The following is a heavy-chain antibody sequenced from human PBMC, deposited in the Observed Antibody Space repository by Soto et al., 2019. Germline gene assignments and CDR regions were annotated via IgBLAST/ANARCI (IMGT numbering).Heavy chain of an antibody. Sequence: QVQLVQSGADVQKPGSSVKVSCKASGGSRNYNAFSWVRQAPGQGLEWMGGIVTVFGTANHAQKFQGRVTITADESTSSVYMELSSLTSEDTAVYYCARSGAYSSSQFGLDVWGQGTTVTVSS. J-gene: IGHJ6*02. V-gene: IGHV1-69*01. CDR3: ARSGAYSSSQFGLDV. CDR1: GGSRNYNA. CDR2: IVTVFGTA. D-gene: IGHD6-13*01.